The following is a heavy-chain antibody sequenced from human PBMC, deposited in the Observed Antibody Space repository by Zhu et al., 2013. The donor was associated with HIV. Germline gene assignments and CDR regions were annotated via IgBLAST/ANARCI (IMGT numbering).Heavy chain of an antibody. CDR1: GGSFRSYA. Sequence: QVQLVQSGAEVKKPGSAVKVSCKASGGSFRSYALNWMRQAPGQGFEWMGSIIPMFGTTNYAQKFQGRVTITADESTSTAYIELNRLTSEDTAVYLCARDGGGGYTFDYWGQGTLVTVSS. V-gene: IGHV1-69*18. CDR2: IIPMFGTT. D-gene: IGHD2-15*01. CDR3: ARDGGGGYTFDY. J-gene: IGHJ4*02.